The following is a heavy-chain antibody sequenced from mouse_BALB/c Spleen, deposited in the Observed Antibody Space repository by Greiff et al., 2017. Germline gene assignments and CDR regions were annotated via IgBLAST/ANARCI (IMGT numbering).Heavy chain of an antibody. V-gene: IGHV5-6*01. CDR3: ARHEAPSTGSFAY. J-gene: IGHJ3*01. CDR1: GFTFSSYG. CDR2: ISSGGSYT. D-gene: IGHD4-1*01. Sequence: EVKLQESGGDLVKPGGSLKLSCAASGFTFSSYGMSWVRQTPDKRLEWVATISSGGSYTYYPDSVKGRFTISRDNAKNTLYLQMSSQKSEDTAMYYCARHEAPSTGSFAYWGQGTLVTVSA.